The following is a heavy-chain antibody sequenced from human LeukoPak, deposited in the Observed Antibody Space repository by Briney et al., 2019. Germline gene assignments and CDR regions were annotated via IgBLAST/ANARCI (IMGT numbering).Heavy chain of an antibody. CDR3: ARDQSGSYAFDI. J-gene: IGHJ3*02. V-gene: IGHV1-18*01. Sequence: ASVKVSCKASGYTFTSYGISWVRQAPGQGLEWMGWISAYNGNTNYAQKFQGRVTITADESTSTAYMELSSLRSEDTAVYYCARDQSGSYAFDIWGQGTMVTVSS. D-gene: IGHD1-26*01. CDR1: GYTFTSYG. CDR2: ISAYNGNT.